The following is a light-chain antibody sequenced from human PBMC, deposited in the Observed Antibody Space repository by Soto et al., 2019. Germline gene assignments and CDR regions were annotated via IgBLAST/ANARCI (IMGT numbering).Light chain of an antibody. J-gene: IGKJ3*01. V-gene: IGKV3-20*01. CDR2: GAS. Sequence: EIVLTQSPDTLSLSPGERATLSCRASQSVSSDYLVWYQQTPGQAPRLLIYGASRRATGIPDRFSGSGSGTDFILTISRLVPEDFAVYCCQHYYNTPPSVTFGPGTKVDIK. CDR1: QSVSSDY. CDR3: QHYYNTPPSVT.